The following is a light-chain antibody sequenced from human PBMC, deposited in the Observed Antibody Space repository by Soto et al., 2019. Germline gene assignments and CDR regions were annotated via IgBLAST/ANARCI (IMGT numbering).Light chain of an antibody. CDR3: QQYKSYSRM. Sequence: DIQMTQSPSTLSASVGDRVTITCRASQSISSWLAWYQQKPGKAPKLLIYDASTLESGVPSRFTGRGSGTEFTLTISSLQPEDFATYYCQQYKSYSRMFGQGTKGDIK. CDR1: QSISSW. CDR2: DAS. J-gene: IGKJ1*01. V-gene: IGKV1-5*01.